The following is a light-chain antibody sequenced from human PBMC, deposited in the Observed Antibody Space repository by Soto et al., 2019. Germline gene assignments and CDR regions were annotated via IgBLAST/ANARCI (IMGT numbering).Light chain of an antibody. CDR2: GAS. J-gene: IGKJ4*01. V-gene: IGKV3-15*01. CDR1: ESVSSS. CDR3: QQYNEWPPLT. Sequence: DILLTQSPATLSVSPGERATLSFRASESVSSSLAWYQQKPGQAPRLLIHGASTRATGIPARFSGSGSGTDFTLTISSLQSEDLAVYYCQQYNEWPPLTFGGGTKVDIK.